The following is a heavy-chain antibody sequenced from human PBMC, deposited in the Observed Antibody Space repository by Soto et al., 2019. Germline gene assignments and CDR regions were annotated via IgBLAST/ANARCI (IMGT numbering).Heavy chain of an antibody. D-gene: IGHD6-19*01. CDR2: IGKNGRDT. V-gene: IGHV3-23*01. J-gene: IGHJ4*02. CDR3: ARDSWVRGHWLVKSLEY. CDR1: GFIFSEYE. Sequence: LRLSCEVSGFIFSEYEFNWVRQAPGKGLEWVSYIGKNGRDTYYADSVKGRFTISRDYSKNTLYLQMNSLRAEDTAVYYCARDSWVRGHWLVKSLEYWGQGTLVTVSS.